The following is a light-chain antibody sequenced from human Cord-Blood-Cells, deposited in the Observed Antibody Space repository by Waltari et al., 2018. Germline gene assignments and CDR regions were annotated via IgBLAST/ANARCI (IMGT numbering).Light chain of an antibody. CDR2: ERN. V-gene: IGLV2-23*01. CDR3: CSYAGSSTWV. Sequence: QSALTQPASVSGSPGQSITISCTGTSSDVGSYNLVSWYQQHPGKAPKLVIYERNKRPSGVSHRFSGSRSGNTASLTISGLQAEDEADYYCCSYAGSSTWVFGGGTKLTVL. CDR1: SSDVGSYNL. J-gene: IGLJ3*02.